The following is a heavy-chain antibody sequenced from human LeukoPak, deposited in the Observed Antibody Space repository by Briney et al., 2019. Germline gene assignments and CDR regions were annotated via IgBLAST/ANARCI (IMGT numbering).Heavy chain of an antibody. J-gene: IGHJ5*02. CDR3: ARAFDPFLEWTLGWFDP. D-gene: IGHD3-3*01. Sequence: SETLSLTCTVSGGSISSSSYYWSWIRQPPGKGLEWIGYIYYSGSTNYNPSLKSRVTISVDTSKNQFSLKLSSVTAADTAVYYCARAFDPFLEWTLGWFDPWGQGTLVTVSS. V-gene: IGHV4-61*05. CDR1: GGSISSSSYY. CDR2: IYYSGST.